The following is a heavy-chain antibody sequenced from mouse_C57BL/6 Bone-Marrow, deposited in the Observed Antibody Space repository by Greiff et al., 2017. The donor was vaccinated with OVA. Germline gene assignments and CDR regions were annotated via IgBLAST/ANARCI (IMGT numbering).Heavy chain of an antibody. J-gene: IGHJ2*01. Sequence: QVQLQQPGAELVMPGASVKLSCKASGYTFTSYWMHWVKQRPGQGLEWIGEIDPSDSYTNYNQKVKGKSTLTVDKSSSTAYMQLSSLTSEDSAVYYCARGPCKAYFDYWGQGTTLTVSS. D-gene: IGHD6-1*01. CDR2: IDPSDSYT. CDR3: ARGPCKAYFDY. V-gene: IGHV1-69*01. CDR1: GYTFTSYW.